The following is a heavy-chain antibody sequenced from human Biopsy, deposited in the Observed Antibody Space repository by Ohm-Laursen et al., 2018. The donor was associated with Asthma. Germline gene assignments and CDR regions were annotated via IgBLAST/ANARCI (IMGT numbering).Heavy chain of an antibody. Sequence: SLRLSCAAPGFAFNNSSMTWVRQAPGKGLEWVSSISASGVRTFYADSVKGRFTVSRDSSRNALYLQLSTLRVEETAVYFCAKITTDRQKANNWFDPWGQGTLVTVSS. CDR2: ISASGVRT. CDR3: AKITTDRQKANNWFDP. J-gene: IGHJ5*02. V-gene: IGHV3-23*01. D-gene: IGHD3-22*01. CDR1: GFAFNNSS.